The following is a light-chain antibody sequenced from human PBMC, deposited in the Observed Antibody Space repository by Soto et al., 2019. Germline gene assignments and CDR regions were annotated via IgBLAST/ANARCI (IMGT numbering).Light chain of an antibody. Sequence: QSVLTQPPSVSGAPGQRVTISCTGSSSYIGAGFDIHWYQLLPGTTPRLLIYGNNNRPSGVPDRFSGSESGTSASLVITGLQAEDEADYYCQSYDSSLSGWVFGGGTKLTVL. V-gene: IGLV1-40*01. CDR1: SSYIGAGFD. CDR3: QSYDSSLSGWV. CDR2: GNN. J-gene: IGLJ3*02.